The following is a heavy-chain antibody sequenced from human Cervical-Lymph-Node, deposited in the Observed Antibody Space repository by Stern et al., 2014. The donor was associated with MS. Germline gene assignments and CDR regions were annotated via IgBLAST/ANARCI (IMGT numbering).Heavy chain of an antibody. V-gene: IGHV3-30-3*01. J-gene: IGHJ4*02. CDR1: GFIFSNYA. Sequence: VQLVESGGGVVQPGRSLRLSCAASGFIFSNYAMHWVRQAPGKGLDWVAFVSNEGSKQFYADSVKGRFTISRDKANNTLYLQMNSLRPEDTAVYYCGRDTCRGGGCYFRYWGQGILITVSS. CDR3: GRDTCRGGGCYFRY. CDR2: VSNEGSKQ. D-gene: IGHD2-15*01.